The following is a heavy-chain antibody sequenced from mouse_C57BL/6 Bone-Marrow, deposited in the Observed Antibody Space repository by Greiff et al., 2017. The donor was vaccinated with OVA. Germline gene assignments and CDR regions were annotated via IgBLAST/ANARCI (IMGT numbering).Heavy chain of an antibody. J-gene: IGHJ1*03. V-gene: IGHV1-64*01. CDR3: ARGELSYWYFDV. CDR2: IHPNSGST. Sequence: QVQLQQPGAELVKPGASVKLSCKASGYTFTSYWMHWVKQRPGQGLEWIGMIHPNSGSTNYNEKFKSKATLTVDKSSSTAYMQLSSLTSEDSAVYYCARGELSYWYFDVWGIGTTVTVSS. CDR1: GYTFTSYW.